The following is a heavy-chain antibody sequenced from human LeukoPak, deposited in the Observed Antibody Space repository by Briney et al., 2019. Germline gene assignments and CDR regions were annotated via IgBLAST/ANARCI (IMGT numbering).Heavy chain of an antibody. Sequence: GASVKDSCKASGYTFTGYYMHWVRQAPGQGLEWMGWINPNSGGTNYAQKFQGRVTMTRDTSISTAYMELSRLRSDDTAVYYCARADGSWYTFDYWGQGTLVTVSS. D-gene: IGHD6-13*01. CDR2: INPNSGGT. CDR1: GYTFTGYY. V-gene: IGHV1-2*02. J-gene: IGHJ4*02. CDR3: ARADGSWYTFDY.